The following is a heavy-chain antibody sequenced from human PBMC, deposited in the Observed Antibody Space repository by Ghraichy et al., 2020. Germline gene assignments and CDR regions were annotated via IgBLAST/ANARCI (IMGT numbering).Heavy chain of an antibody. Sequence: GESLNISCVGSGFNLGSYSMNWVRQSPGKRLEWVSYITSSSSFKSYADSVKGRFTISRDNAQNSMSLQMNSLTDEDTAVYYCARGSRVVRFYYYDGMDVWGQGTTVTVSS. J-gene: IGHJ6*02. CDR2: ITSSSSFK. V-gene: IGHV3-48*02. CDR3: ARGSRVVRFYYYDGMDV. CDR1: GFNLGSYS. D-gene: IGHD4-23*01.